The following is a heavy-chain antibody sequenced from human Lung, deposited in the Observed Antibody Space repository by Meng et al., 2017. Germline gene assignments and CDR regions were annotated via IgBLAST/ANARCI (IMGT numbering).Heavy chain of an antibody. D-gene: IGHD4-11*01. J-gene: IGHJ4*02. V-gene: IGHV4-34*01. CDR1: GGSSSDYY. Sequence: QVQLQQWGAGLLKPSETLSLTFGVSGGSSSDYYWSWIRQPPGKGLEWIGEINHSGSTNYNPSLESRATISVDTSQNNLSLKLSSVTAADSAVYYCARGPTTMAHDFDYWGQGTLVTVSS. CDR2: INHSGST. CDR3: ARGPTTMAHDFDY.